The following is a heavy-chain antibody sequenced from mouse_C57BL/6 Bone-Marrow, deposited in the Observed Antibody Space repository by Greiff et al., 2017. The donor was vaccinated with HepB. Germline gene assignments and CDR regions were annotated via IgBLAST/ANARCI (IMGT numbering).Heavy chain of an antibody. CDR3: ARQLRLRDYFDY. CDR1: GFSLTSYG. CDR2: IWSDGST. V-gene: IGHV2-6-1*01. D-gene: IGHD3-2*02. Sequence: QVQLQQSGPGLVAPSQRLSITCTVSGFSLTSYGVHWVRQPPGKGLEWLVVIWSDGSTTYNSALKSRLSISKDNSKSQVFLKMNSLQTDDTAMYYCARQLRLRDYFDYWGQGTTLTVSS. J-gene: IGHJ2*01.